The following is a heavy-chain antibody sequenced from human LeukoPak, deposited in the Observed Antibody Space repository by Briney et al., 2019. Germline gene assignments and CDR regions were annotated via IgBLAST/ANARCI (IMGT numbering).Heavy chain of an antibody. CDR2: IYHSGST. CDR3: ARHPGIVVVPAAITFDY. D-gene: IGHD2-2*01. Sequence: PSETLSLTCAVSGYSISSGYYWGWIRQPPGKGLEWIGSIYHSGSTYYNPSLKGRVTKSVDTSKNQLSLKLSSVTAADTAVYYCARHPGIVVVPAAITFDYWGQGTLVTVSS. V-gene: IGHV4-38-2*01. J-gene: IGHJ4*02. CDR1: GYSISSGYY.